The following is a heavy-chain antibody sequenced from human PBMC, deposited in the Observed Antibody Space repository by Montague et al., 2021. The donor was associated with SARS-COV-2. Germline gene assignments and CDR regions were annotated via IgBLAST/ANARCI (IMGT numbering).Heavy chain of an antibody. V-gene: IGHV4-39*01. Sequence: SETLSLTCTVSGGSIGTSSYYWGWTRQPPGKGPEGIGSIYYSGNTYYNPSLKSRVSISGDTSKNQFSLKLSSVTAADTAVYYCVRQEFRGAAHYYFDNWGQGTLVTVAS. D-gene: IGHD3-10*01. CDR2: IYYSGNT. CDR3: VRQEFRGAAHYYFDN. J-gene: IGHJ4*02. CDR1: GGSIGTSSYY.